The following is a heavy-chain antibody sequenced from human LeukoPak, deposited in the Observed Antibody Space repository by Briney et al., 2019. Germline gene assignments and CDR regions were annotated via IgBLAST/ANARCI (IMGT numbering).Heavy chain of an antibody. Sequence: GGSLRLSCAASGFTFSSYSMNWVRQAPGKGLEWVSSISSSSSYIYYADSVKGRFTISRDNAKNSLYLQMNSLRAEDTAVYYCARHVPHYDILTGYGFDPWGQGTLVTVSS. CDR3: ARHVPHYDILTGYGFDP. V-gene: IGHV3-21*01. CDR1: GFTFSSYS. J-gene: IGHJ5*02. D-gene: IGHD3-9*01. CDR2: ISSSSSYI.